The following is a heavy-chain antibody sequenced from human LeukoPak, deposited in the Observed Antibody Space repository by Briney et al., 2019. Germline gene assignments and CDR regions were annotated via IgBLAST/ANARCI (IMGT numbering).Heavy chain of an antibody. Sequence: ASVKVSCKASGYTFTSYYMHWVRQAPGQGLEWMGIINPSGGSTSYAQKFQGRVTMTEDTSTDTAYMELSSLRSEDTAVCYCATDSGSYAGLDYWGQGTLVTVSS. V-gene: IGHV1-46*01. D-gene: IGHD1-26*01. J-gene: IGHJ4*02. CDR1: GYTFTSYY. CDR2: INPSGGST. CDR3: ATDSGSYAGLDY.